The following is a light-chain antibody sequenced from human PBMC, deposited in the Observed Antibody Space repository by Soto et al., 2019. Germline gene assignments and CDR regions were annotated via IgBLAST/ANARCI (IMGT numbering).Light chain of an antibody. V-gene: IGLV2-14*01. CDR3: NSYSSTSFDV. CDR1: GSDIATFNS. J-gene: IGLJ1*01. Sequence: QSVLAQPASVSRSPGQSITISCTGSGSDIATFNSVSWYQQYPGKAPKLLIYQVTSRASGVSHRFSGSKSGNTAALTISGLQPEDEAEYYCNSYSSTSFDVFGTGTKVTVL. CDR2: QVT.